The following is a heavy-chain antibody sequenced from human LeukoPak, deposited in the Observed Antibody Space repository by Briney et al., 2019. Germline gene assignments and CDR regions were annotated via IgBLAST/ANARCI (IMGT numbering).Heavy chain of an antibody. D-gene: IGHD5-18*01. CDR2: IGNSAI. CDR3: ARDPIGYSYIDY. CDR1: GFTFTNYG. Sequence: PGGSLRLSCATSGFTFTNYGMNWVRQAPGKGLEWVSYIGNSAILYADSVKGRFTISRDNARNSLYLQMNSLRAEDTALYYCARDPIGYSYIDYWGQGTLVTVSS. V-gene: IGHV3-48*01. J-gene: IGHJ4*02.